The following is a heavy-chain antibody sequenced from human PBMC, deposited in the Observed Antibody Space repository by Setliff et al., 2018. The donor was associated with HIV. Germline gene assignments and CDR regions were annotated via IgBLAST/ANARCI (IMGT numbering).Heavy chain of an antibody. Sequence: VASVKVSCKASGYTFTSYGISWVRQAPGKGLEWMGWISAYSGNTNYAQKFQGRVTMTTDTSTSTAYMELRSLRSDDTAVYYCARDHYDILTGYYRDYYYMDVWGKGTTVTVSS. J-gene: IGHJ6*03. CDR2: ISAYSGNT. CDR3: ARDHYDILTGYYRDYYYMDV. V-gene: IGHV1-18*01. D-gene: IGHD3-9*01. CDR1: GYTFTSYG.